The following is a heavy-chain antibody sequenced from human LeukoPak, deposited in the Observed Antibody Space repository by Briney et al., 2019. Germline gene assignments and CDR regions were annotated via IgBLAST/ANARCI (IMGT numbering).Heavy chain of an antibody. CDR2: FDPEDGET. V-gene: IGHV1-24*01. J-gene: IGHJ4*02. CDR3: ATAIPDYDLWSGCV. CDR1: GYTLTELS. Sequence: GASVKVSCKVSGYTLTELSMHWVRQAPGKGLEWMGGFDPEDGETIYAQKFQGRVTMTEDTSTDTAYMELSSLRSEDTAVYYCATAIPDYDLWSGCVWGQGTLVTVSS. D-gene: IGHD3-3*01.